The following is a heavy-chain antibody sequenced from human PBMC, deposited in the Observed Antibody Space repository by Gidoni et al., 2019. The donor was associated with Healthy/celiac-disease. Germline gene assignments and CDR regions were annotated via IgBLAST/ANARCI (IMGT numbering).Heavy chain of an antibody. V-gene: IGHV3-30*04. CDR1: GFTFSSYA. J-gene: IGHJ1*01. CDR2: ISYDGSNK. Sequence: QVQLVESGGGVVQPGRSLRLSCAASGFTFSSYAMHWVRQAPGQGLEWVAVISYDGSNKYYADSVKGRFTISRDNSKNTLYLQMNSLRAEDTAVYYCARGDQLLIASAEYFQHWGQGTLVTVSS. CDR3: ARGDQLLIASAEYFQH. D-gene: IGHD2-2*01.